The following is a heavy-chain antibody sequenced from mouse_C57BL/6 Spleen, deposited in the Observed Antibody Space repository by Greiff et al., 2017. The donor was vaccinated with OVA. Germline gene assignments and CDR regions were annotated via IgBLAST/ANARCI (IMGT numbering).Heavy chain of an antibody. Sequence: EVQLVESGGGLVKPGGSLKLSCAASGFTFSSYAMSWVRQTPEKRLEWVATISDGGSYTYYPDNVKGRFTISRDNAKNNLYLQMSHLKSEDTAMYYCARDGGYGYDERAWFAYWGQGTLVTVSA. CDR3: ARDGGYGYDERAWFAY. J-gene: IGHJ3*01. CDR1: GFTFSSYA. CDR2: ISDGGSYT. V-gene: IGHV5-4*01. D-gene: IGHD2-2*01.